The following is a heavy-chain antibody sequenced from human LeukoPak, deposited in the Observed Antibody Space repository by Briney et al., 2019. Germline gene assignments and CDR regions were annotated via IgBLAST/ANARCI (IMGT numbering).Heavy chain of an antibody. D-gene: IGHD3-10*01. J-gene: IGHJ4*02. CDR3: ATLDGSGSYYPTH. V-gene: IGHV1-69-2*01. Sequence: ASVKVSCKVSGYTFTDYYMHRVQQAPGKGLEWMGLVDPEDGETIYAEKFQGRVTITADTSTDTAYMELSSLRSEDTAVYYCATLDGSGSYYPTHWGQGTLVTVSS. CDR1: GYTFTDYY. CDR2: VDPEDGET.